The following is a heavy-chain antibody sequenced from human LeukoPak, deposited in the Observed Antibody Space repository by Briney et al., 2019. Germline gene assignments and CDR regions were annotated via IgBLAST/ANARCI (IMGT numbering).Heavy chain of an antibody. V-gene: IGHV4-34*01. CDR3: ARTSITMVRGVIAYYYYYYMDV. D-gene: IGHD3-10*01. CDR2: INHSGST. CDR1: GVSFSGYY. Sequence: SETLSLTCAVYGVSFSGYYWSWIRQPPGKGLEWIGEINHSGSTNYNPSLKSRVTISVDTYKNQFSLKLSSVTAADTAVYYCARTSITMVRGVIAYYYYYYMDVWGKGTTVTISS. J-gene: IGHJ6*03.